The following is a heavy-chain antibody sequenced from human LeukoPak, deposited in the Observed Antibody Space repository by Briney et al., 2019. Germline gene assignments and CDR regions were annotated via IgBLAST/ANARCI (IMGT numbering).Heavy chain of an antibody. CDR3: ARDPNRQWLVTDDY. CDR2: INWNGGST. CDR1: GFTFDDYG. D-gene: IGHD6-19*01. J-gene: IGHJ4*02. Sequence: RPGGSLRLSCAASGFTFDDYGMSWVRQAPGKGLEWVSGINWNGGSTGYADSVKGRFTISRDNAKNSLYLQMNSLRAEDTAAYYCARDPNRQWLVTDDYWGQGTLVTVSS. V-gene: IGHV3-20*04.